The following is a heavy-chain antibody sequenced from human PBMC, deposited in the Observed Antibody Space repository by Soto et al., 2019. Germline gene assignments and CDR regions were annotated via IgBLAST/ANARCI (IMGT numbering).Heavy chain of an antibody. CDR2: ISKSSTTI. CDR1: GFTFSSYN. V-gene: IGHV3-48*02. Sequence: EVQLVESGGGLVQPGGSLRLSCAASGFTFSSYNMNWVRQAPGKGLEWIADISKSSTTINYADSVKGRFTISRDNAKNSLYLQMNSLSDEDTAVYYCAKDGGSFYYDRMDVWGQATTVTVSS. D-gene: IGHD2-15*01. J-gene: IGHJ6*02. CDR3: AKDGGSFYYDRMDV.